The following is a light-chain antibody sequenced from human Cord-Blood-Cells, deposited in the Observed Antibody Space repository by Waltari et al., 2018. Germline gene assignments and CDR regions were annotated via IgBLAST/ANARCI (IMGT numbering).Light chain of an antibody. CDR1: SSNIGAGYD. Sequence: QSVLTQPPSVSGAPGQRVTISCTGSSSNIGAGYDVHWYQQLPGTAPKLLIYGTRHRPSGVPDRFSGSKSGTSASLAITGLQAEDEADYYCQYYDSSLSGWVFGGGTKLTVL. CDR2: GTR. CDR3: QYYDSSLSGWV. V-gene: IGLV1-40*01. J-gene: IGLJ3*02.